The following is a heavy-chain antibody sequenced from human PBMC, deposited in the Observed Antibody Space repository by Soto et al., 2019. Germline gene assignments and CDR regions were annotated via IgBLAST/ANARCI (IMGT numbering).Heavy chain of an antibody. V-gene: IGHV1-18*01. Sequence: QVQLVQSGTEVKKPGASIKVSCKASGYSFATSGMSWVRQAPGQGLEWMGWISAYNGNTNFDQNFQDRGTMTTDTSTSTAYLEMRNLTSDDTAVYDCARAGNSYDASGYANWGQGTLVTVSS. CDR3: ARAGNSYDASGYAN. J-gene: IGHJ4*02. D-gene: IGHD3-3*01. CDR2: ISAYNGNT. CDR1: GYSFATSG.